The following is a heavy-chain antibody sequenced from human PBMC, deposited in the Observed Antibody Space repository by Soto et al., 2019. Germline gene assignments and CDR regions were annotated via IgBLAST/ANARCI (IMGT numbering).Heavy chain of an antibody. V-gene: IGHV3-73*02. J-gene: IGHJ4*02. CDR1: GFTFSGSA. D-gene: IGHD3-22*01. CDR3: TRPLSSGYYQFDY. CDR2: IRSKANSYAT. Sequence: EVQLVESGGGLVQPGGSLKRSCAASGFTFSGSAMHWVRQASGKGLEWVGRIRSKANSYATAYAASVKGRFTISRDDSKNTAYLQMNSLKTEDTAVYYCTRPLSSGYYQFDYWGQGTLVTVSS.